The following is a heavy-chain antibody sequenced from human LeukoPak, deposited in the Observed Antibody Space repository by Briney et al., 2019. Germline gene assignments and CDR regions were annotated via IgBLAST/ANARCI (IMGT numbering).Heavy chain of an antibody. V-gene: IGHV3-30*04. J-gene: IGHJ3*02. CDR3: ARDKSKGGDALDI. D-gene: IGHD1-26*01. Sequence: GGSLRLSCVTSGFTSSTYAMNWVRQAPGKGLEWVAVISYDGSKQYHADSVKGRFTISRNNSRNTLYLQMNSLRVEDTAVYYCARDKSKGGDALDIWGQGTMVTVSS. CDR2: ISYDGSKQ. CDR1: GFTSSTYA.